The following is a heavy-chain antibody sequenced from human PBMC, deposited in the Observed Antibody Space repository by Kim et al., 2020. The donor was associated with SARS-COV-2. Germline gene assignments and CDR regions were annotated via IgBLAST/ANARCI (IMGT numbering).Heavy chain of an antibody. CDR2: ISYDGSNK. CDR3: AKGTNYYDSSGYYLFDY. D-gene: IGHD3-22*01. Sequence: GGSLRLSCAASGFTFSSYGMHWVRQAPGKGLEWVAVISYDGSNKYYADSVKGRFTISRDNSKNTLYLQMNSLRAEDTAVYYCAKGTNYYDSSGYYLFDY. J-gene: IGHJ4*01. CDR1: GFTFSSYG. V-gene: IGHV3-30*18.